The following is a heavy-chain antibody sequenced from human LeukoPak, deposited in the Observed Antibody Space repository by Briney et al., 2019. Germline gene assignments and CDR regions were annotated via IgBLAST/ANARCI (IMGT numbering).Heavy chain of an antibody. J-gene: IGHJ4*02. CDR3: ARLIYYGSGRTYFFDS. CDR1: GYSFNTFW. CDR2: IYPSDSET. Sequence: GKSLKISCEGSGYSFNTFWIGWVRQTPETGLEWMGNIYPSDSETKYRPSFQGQVTFSVDKSINTAYLRLSSLKASDTAMYYCARLIYYGSGRTYFFDSWGQGTLVTVSS. D-gene: IGHD3-10*01. V-gene: IGHV5-51*01.